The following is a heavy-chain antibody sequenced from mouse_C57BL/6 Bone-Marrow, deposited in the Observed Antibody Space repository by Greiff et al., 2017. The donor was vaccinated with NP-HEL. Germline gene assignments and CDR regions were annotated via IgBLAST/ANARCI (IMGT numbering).Heavy chain of an antibody. D-gene: IGHD1-1*01. CDR2: IWNGGST. CDR3: ARNGITTVVAHYYAMDY. Sequence: VQLQQSGPGLVQPSQSLSITCTVSGFSLTSYGVHWVRQSPGKGLEWLGVIWNGGSTDYNAAFISRLSISKDNSKSQVFFKMNSLQADDTAIYYCARNGITTVVAHYYAMDYWGQGTSVTVSS. V-gene: IGHV2-2*01. CDR1: GFSLTSYG. J-gene: IGHJ4*01.